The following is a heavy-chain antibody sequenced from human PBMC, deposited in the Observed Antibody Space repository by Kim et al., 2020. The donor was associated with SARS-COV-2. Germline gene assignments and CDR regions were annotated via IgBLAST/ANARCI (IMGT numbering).Heavy chain of an antibody. CDR2: INSGVTST. CDR3: ARGPYDMDV. J-gene: IGHJ6*02. CDR1: GFTFSRYW. Sequence: GGSLRLSCAASGFTFSRYWMQWVRQAPGKGLVWVARINSGVTSTDYADSVKGRFTISRDNAKNTLYLQMNSLRAEDTAVYYCARGPYDMDVWGQGTTVTVSS. V-gene: IGHV3-74*01.